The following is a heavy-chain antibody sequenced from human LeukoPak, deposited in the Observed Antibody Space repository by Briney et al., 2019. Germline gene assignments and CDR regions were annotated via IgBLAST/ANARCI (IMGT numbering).Heavy chain of an antibody. CDR2: IRSNSDTI. V-gene: IGHV3-48*01. Sequence: QTGGSLRLSCAATGFALSSYSMNWVRQAPGKGLEWISYIRSNSDTIYYADSVKGRFTISRDNAENSLYLQMSSLRAEDTAVYYCARDPRYSGYDYFDYWGQGTLVTVSS. CDR1: GFALSSYS. D-gene: IGHD5-12*01. CDR3: ARDPRYSGYDYFDY. J-gene: IGHJ4*02.